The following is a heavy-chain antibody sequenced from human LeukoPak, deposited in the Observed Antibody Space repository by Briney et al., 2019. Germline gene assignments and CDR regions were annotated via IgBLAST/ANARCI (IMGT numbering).Heavy chain of an antibody. CDR1: GFTFFNYS. J-gene: IGHJ4*02. CDR2: ISCSSDFI. Sequence: GGSLRLSCAASGFTFFNYSMNWVRQAPGKGLEWVSSISCSSDFIYYADSLKGRFTISRDNAKNSLYLQMNSLRAEDTAVYYCAGDLGGGSSSLFGYWGQGTLVTVSS. V-gene: IGHV3-21*01. CDR3: AGDLGGGSSSLFGY. D-gene: IGHD6-13*01.